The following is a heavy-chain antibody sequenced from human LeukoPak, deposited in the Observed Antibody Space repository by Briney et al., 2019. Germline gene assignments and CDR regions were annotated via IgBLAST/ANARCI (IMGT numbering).Heavy chain of an antibody. J-gene: IGHJ4*02. CDR1: GFTFSTYG. D-gene: IGHD3-3*01. V-gene: IGHV3-30*02. Sequence: PGGSLRLSCAASGFTFSTYGMHWVRQAPGKGLEWVAFMRYDGSNKYYADSVKGRFTISRDNSKNTLYLQMSSLRAEDTAVYYCATFGVIVRNNYLDYWGQGALVAVSS. CDR2: MRYDGSNK. CDR3: ATFGVIVRNNYLDY.